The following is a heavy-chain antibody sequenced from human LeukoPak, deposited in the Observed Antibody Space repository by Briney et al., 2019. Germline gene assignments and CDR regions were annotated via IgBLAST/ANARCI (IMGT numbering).Heavy chain of an antibody. Sequence: GGSLRLSCAASGFTFSSYSMNWVRQALGKGLEWVSSISSSSSYIYYADSVKGRFTISRDNAKNSLYLQMNSLKTEDTAVYYCTRDRVIQVMVRGPDAFDIWGQGTMVTVSS. CDR3: TRDRVIQVMVRGPDAFDI. V-gene: IGHV3-21*03. J-gene: IGHJ3*02. CDR1: GFTFSSYS. D-gene: IGHD3-10*01. CDR2: ISSSSSYI.